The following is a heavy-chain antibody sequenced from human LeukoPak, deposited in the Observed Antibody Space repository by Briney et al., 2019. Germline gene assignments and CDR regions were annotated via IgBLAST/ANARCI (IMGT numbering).Heavy chain of an antibody. CDR1: GFTFSRYW. Sequence: PGGSLRLSCAASGFTFSRYWMHWVRQAPGKGLEWVSRISYDGSNDGHDGYGITYADSVKGRFTISRDNAKNTLFLQMNSLRAEDTAVYYCARGAELTGTASDSWGQGTLVTVSS. V-gene: IGHV3-74*01. CDR3: ARGAELTGTASDS. J-gene: IGHJ4*02. CDR2: ISYDGSNDGHDGYGI. D-gene: IGHD1-20*01.